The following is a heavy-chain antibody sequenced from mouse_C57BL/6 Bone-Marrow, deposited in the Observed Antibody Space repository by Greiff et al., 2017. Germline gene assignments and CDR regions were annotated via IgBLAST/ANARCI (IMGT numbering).Heavy chain of an antibody. V-gene: IGHV1-55*01. CDR2: IYPGSGST. J-gene: IGHJ3*01. CDR3: GGYGSSQFAY. CDR1: GYTFTRYW. D-gene: IGHD1-1*01. Sequence: QVQLQQPGAELVKPGASVKMSCKASGYTFTRYWITWVKQRPGQGLVWIGDIYPGSGSTNYNEKFKSKATLTVDTSSSTAYMQLSSLTSEDSAVYYCGGYGSSQFAYWGQGTLVTVSA.